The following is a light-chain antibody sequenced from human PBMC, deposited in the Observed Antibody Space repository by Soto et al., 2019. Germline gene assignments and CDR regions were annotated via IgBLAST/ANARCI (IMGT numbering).Light chain of an antibody. J-gene: IGKJ4*01. Sequence: EVVLTQSPATLSVSPGAGATLSCRASQSVGSNLAWYQQKPGQTPRGLIYGASTRAIGIPARFSGRGFGTEFTLTISSLQSEDFVVYYCQEYSNWPLLSFGGGTKVEIK. CDR1: QSVGSN. V-gene: IGKV3-15*01. CDR2: GAS. CDR3: QEYSNWPLLS.